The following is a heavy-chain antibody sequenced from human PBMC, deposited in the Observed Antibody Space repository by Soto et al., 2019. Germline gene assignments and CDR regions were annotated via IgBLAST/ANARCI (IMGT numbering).Heavy chain of an antibody. Sequence: ASVKVSSKVSGYTLTELSMHWVQQAPGKGLEWMGGFDPEDGETIYAQKFQGRVTMTEDTSTDTAYMELSSLRSEDTAVYYCATSRLVVVAATQAFDIWGQGTMVTVSS. D-gene: IGHD2-15*01. CDR1: GYTLTELS. CDR2: FDPEDGET. J-gene: IGHJ3*02. V-gene: IGHV1-24*01. CDR3: ATSRLVVVAATQAFDI.